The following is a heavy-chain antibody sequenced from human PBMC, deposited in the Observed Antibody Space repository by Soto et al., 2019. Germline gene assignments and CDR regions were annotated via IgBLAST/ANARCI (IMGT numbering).Heavy chain of an antibody. CDR1: GVSFSDHY. CDR2: IRNKANSYTA. J-gene: IGHJ4*02. Sequence: GGSLRLSCAASGVSFSDHYMDWVRQVSGKGLEWVGRIRNKANSYTAEYAASVKGRFTVSRDDSKNSLYLEMNSLKIEDTALYYCVRAGTGFQLDYWGQGTLVTVSS. D-gene: IGHD3-9*01. V-gene: IGHV3-72*01. CDR3: VRAGTGFQLDY.